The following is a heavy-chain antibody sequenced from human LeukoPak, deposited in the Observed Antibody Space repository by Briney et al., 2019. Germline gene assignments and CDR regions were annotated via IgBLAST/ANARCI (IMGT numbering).Heavy chain of an antibody. CDR3: VKELASCGGDCLLD. CDR1: GFTFSSYW. Sequence: PGGSLRLSCAASGFTFSSYWMHWVRQAPGKGLVWVSRIKSDGSSTGYADSVKGRFTISRDNAKSTLSLQMNSLRVEDTAVYYCVKELASCGGDCLLDWGQGSLVTVSS. V-gene: IGHV3-74*01. J-gene: IGHJ4*01. D-gene: IGHD2-21*02. CDR2: IKSDGSST.